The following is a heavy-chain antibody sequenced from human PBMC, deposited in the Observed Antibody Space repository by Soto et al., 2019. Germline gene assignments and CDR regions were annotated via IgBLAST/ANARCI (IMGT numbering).Heavy chain of an antibody. Sequence: LVESGGGLVQPGGSLRLSCAASGFTVSNNYMSWVRQAPGKGLEWVSLIYSGGSTHYADSVNGRFTISRDNSKNTLYLQMSSLRVEDTAVYYCAGYSHKGDWGQGTLVTVSS. V-gene: IGHV3-66*01. CDR1: GFTVSNNY. J-gene: IGHJ4*02. D-gene: IGHD1-26*01. CDR2: IYSGGST. CDR3: AGYSHKGD.